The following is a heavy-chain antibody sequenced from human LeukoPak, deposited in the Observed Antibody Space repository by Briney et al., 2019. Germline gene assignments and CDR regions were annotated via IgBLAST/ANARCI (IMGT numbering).Heavy chain of an antibody. Sequence: QPGGSLRLSCAASGFTFSSYGMHWVRQAPGKGLEWVAVISYDGSNKYYADSVKGRFTISRDNAKNSLYLQMNSLRAEDTAVYYCARDNPMYSSGWYDYWGQGTLVTVSS. V-gene: IGHV3-30*03. CDR2: ISYDGSNK. CDR1: GFTFSSYG. J-gene: IGHJ4*02. CDR3: ARDNPMYSSGWYDY. D-gene: IGHD6-19*01.